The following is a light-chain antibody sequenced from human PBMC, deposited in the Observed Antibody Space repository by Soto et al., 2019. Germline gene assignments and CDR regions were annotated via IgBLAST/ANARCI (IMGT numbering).Light chain of an antibody. V-gene: IGKV3-15*01. CDR3: HQYNSWST. Sequence: SVMTQSPDTLSVSPGERATLSCRASKSVGTNLAWYQQKPGQAPRLLIYDASKRATDIPPRFSGGGSGTEFTLTISSLQSEDFAVYHCHQYNSWSTFGQGTKV. J-gene: IGKJ1*01. CDR1: KSVGTN. CDR2: DAS.